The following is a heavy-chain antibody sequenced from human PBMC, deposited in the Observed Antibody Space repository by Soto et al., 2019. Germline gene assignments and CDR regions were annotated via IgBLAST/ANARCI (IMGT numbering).Heavy chain of an antibody. J-gene: IGHJ4*02. CDR2: IYSGGAT. CDR3: ARDGTYNWV. Sequence: EVQLVESGGGLVQPGGSLRLSCAASGFTVSNNSMRWVRQAPGKGLEWVSLIYSGGATYYADSVKGRFTISRDNSKNTLYLQINSLRAEYTAVYYCARDGTYNWVGGQGILVTVSS. V-gene: IGHV3-66*01. CDR1: GFTVSNNS. D-gene: IGHD1-1*01.